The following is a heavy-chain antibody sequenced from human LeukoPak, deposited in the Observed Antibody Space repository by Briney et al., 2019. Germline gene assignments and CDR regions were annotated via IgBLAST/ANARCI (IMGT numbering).Heavy chain of an antibody. CDR3: ARDPDYGDYVNYFDY. CDR1: GSTFSSYW. J-gene: IGHJ4*02. D-gene: IGHD4-17*01. Sequence: PGGSLRLSSAASGSTFSSYWMSWVRQAPGKGLEWVANIKQDGSEKYYVDSVKGRFTISRDNAKNSLYLQMNSLRAEDTAVYYCARDPDYGDYVNYFDYWGQGTLVTVSS. CDR2: IKQDGSEK. V-gene: IGHV3-7*01.